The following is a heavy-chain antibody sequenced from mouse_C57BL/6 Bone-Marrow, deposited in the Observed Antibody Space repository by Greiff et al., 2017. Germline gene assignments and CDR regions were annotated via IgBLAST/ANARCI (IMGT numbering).Heavy chain of an antibody. CDR3: TTGGSSYY. V-gene: IGHV14-4*01. CDR1: GFNIKDDY. D-gene: IGHD1-1*01. Sequence: EVQLQQSGAELVRPGASVKLSCTASGFNIKDDYMHWVKQRPEQGLEWIGWIDPENGDTEYASKFQGKATITADTSSNTAYLQLSSLTSEDTDVYYCTTGGSSYYWGQGTTLTVSS. CDR2: IDPENGDT. J-gene: IGHJ2*01.